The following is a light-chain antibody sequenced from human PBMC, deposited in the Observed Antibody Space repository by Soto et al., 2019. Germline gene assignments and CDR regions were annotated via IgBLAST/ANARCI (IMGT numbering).Light chain of an antibody. CDR1: QSVLYSSNNKNY. Sequence: DIVMTQSPDSLAVSLGERATINCKSSQSVLYSSNNKNYLAWYQQKPGQPPKLLIYWASTRESGVPDGFSGGGSGTDFTLTISSLQAEDVAVYYCQQYCSTPRTFGQGTKVEIK. CDR2: WAS. CDR3: QQYCSTPRT. J-gene: IGKJ1*01. V-gene: IGKV4-1*01.